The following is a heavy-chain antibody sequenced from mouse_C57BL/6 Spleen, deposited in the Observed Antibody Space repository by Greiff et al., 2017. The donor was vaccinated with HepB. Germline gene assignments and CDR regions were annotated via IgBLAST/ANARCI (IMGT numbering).Heavy chain of an antibody. V-gene: IGHV1-81*01. CDR2: IYPRSGNT. Sequence: VQLQQSGAELARPGASVKLSCKASGYTFTSYGISWVKQRTGQGLEWIGEIYPRSGNTYYNEKFKGKATLTADKSSSTAYMELRSLTSEDSAVYFCARRATVVDYWGQGTTLIVSS. J-gene: IGHJ2*01. CDR3: ARRATVVDY. D-gene: IGHD1-1*01. CDR1: GYTFTSYG.